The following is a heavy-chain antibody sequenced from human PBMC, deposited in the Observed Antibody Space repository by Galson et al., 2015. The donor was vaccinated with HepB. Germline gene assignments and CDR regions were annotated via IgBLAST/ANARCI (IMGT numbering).Heavy chain of an antibody. V-gene: IGHV1-8*01. Sequence: SVKVSCKASGYTFTSYDINWVRQATGQGLEWMGWMNPNSGNTGYAQKFQGRVTMTRNTSISTAYMELSSLRSEDTAVYYCARLTGYCSSTSCYTAEYNWFDPWGQGTLVTVSS. CDR2: MNPNSGNT. J-gene: IGHJ5*02. D-gene: IGHD2-2*02. CDR1: GYTFTSYD. CDR3: ARLTGYCSSTSCYTAEYNWFDP.